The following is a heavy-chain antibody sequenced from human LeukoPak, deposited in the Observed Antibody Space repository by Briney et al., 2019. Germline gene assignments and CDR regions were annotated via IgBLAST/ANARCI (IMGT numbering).Heavy chain of an antibody. V-gene: IGHV4-34*01. D-gene: IGHD1-1*01. Sequence: SETLSLTCAVYGGSFSGDYWSWVRQSPGKGLEWIGTINHSGRANYKPSLKGRVTISIDTSQNQSSLKLRSVTAADTAVYYCASLHAERPVYYWGQGTLVTVSS. CDR3: ASLHAERPVYY. J-gene: IGHJ4*02. CDR2: INHSGRA. CDR1: GGSFSGDY.